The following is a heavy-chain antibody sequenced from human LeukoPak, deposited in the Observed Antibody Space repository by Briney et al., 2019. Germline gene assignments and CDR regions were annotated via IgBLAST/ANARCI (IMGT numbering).Heavy chain of an antibody. D-gene: IGHD6-13*01. Sequence: SGPTLVKPTQTLTLTCTFSGFSLSTSGVGVGWIRQPPGKALEWLALIYWNDDKRYSPSLKSRLTITKDTSKNQVVLTMTNMDPVDTATYYCAHRGTSSWSFSFDYWGQGTLVTVSS. CDR1: GFSLSTSGVG. CDR3: AHRGTSSWSFSFDY. CDR2: IYWNDDK. J-gene: IGHJ4*02. V-gene: IGHV2-5*01.